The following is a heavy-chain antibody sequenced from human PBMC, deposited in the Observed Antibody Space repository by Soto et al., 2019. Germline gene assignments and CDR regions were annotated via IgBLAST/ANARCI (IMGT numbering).Heavy chain of an antibody. J-gene: IGHJ5*02. V-gene: IGHV4-39*01. Sequence: LQLQESGPGLLKPSETLSLPCTVSGCSISSSSFHCGWFRQPPVKGLEWIGCMYYSGSTYYSPSLKSGVTISVETSKKQFSLKWSSVTATDTAVYSCARRERAAGTEWWFDPWGQGTMVTVSS. CDR1: GCSISSSSFH. CDR3: ARRERAAGTEWWFDP. D-gene: IGHD6-13*01. CDR2: MYYSGST.